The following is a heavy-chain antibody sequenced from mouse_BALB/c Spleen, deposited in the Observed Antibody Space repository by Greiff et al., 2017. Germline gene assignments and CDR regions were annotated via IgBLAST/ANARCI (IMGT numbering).Heavy chain of an antibody. CDR3: ARGVEYGNYGFDY. J-gene: IGHJ2*01. V-gene: IGHV1-7*01. CDR1: GYTFTSYW. D-gene: IGHD2-10*02. CDR2: INPSTGYT. Sequence: VMLMESGAELAKPGASVKMSCKASGYTFTSYWMHWVKQRPGQGLEWIGYINPSTGYTEYNQKFKDKATLTADKSSSTAYMQLSSLTSEDSAVYYCARGVEYGNYGFDYWGQGTTLTVSS.